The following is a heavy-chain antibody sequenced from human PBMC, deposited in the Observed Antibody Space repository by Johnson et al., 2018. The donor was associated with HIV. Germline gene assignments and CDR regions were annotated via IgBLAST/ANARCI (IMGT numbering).Heavy chain of an antibody. Sequence: VQLVESGGGVVQPGRSLRLSCAASGFTFSDYYMSWIRQAPGKGLEWVGRIKSKSDGGTADYAAPVKGRFTISRDDSEKILYLQMSSLKTEDTAVYYCTTADIVGTFDIWGQGTMVTVS. J-gene: IGHJ3*02. CDR2: IKSKSDGGTA. D-gene: IGHD2-15*01. CDR1: GFTFSDYY. V-gene: IGHV3-15*01. CDR3: TTADIVGTFDI.